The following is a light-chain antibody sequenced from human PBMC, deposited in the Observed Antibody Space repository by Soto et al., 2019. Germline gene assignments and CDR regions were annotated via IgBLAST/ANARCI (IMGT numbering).Light chain of an antibody. Sequence: DIQMTQSPSTLSGSVGDRVTITCRASQTISSRLAFYHQKPGKAPNLLIYKASTINSLVPSRFSGSCSGTEFTLTISILQPDDFTTYYCQHYNSYSEAFGQGTKVDI. J-gene: IGKJ1*01. CDR3: QHYNSYSEA. CDR2: KAS. V-gene: IGKV1-5*03. CDR1: QTISSR.